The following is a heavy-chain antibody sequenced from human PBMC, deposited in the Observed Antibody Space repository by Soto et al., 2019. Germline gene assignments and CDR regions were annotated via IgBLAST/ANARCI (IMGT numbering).Heavy chain of an antibody. CDR3: ARVLYYDILTGYNWFDP. CDR1: GYTFTSYG. Sequence: ASVKVSCKASGYTFTSYGISWVRQAPGQGLEWMGWISAYNGNTNYAQKLQGRVTMTTDTSTSTAYMELRSLRSDDTAVYYCARVLYYDILTGYNWFDPWGQGTLVTVSS. CDR2: ISAYNGNT. V-gene: IGHV1-18*04. J-gene: IGHJ5*02. D-gene: IGHD3-9*01.